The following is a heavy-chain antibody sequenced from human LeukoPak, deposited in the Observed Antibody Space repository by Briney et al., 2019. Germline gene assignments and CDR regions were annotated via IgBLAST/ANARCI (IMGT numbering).Heavy chain of an antibody. J-gene: IGHJ4*02. V-gene: IGHV4-30-2*01. CDR1: GGSISSGGYS. D-gene: IGHD3-10*01. CDR3: ARGRDDYGSGSYYILYYFDY. CDR2: IYHSGST. Sequence: PSETLSLTCAVSGGSISSGGYSWSWIRQPPGKGLEWIGYIYHSGSTYYNPSLKSRVTISVDRSKNQFSLKLSSVTAADTAVYYCARGRDDYGSGSYYILYYFDYWGQGTLVTVSS.